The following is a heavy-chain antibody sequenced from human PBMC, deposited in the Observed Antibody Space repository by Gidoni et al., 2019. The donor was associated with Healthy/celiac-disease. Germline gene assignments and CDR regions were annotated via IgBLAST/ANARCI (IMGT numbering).Heavy chain of an antibody. CDR3: ARDGNYYGSGRPNWFDP. CDR2: INAGNGNT. Sequence: QVQLVQSGAEVKTPGASVKVSCKASGYTFTSYAMHWVPQAPGQRLEWMGWINAGNGNTKYSQKFQGRVTITRDTSASTAYMELSSLRSEDTAVYYCARDGNYYGSGRPNWFDPWGQGTLVTVSS. CDR1: GYTFTSYA. V-gene: IGHV1-3*01. J-gene: IGHJ5*02. D-gene: IGHD3-10*01.